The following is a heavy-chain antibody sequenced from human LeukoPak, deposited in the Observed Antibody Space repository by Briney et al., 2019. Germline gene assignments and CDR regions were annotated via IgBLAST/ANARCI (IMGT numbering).Heavy chain of an antibody. J-gene: IGHJ4*02. V-gene: IGHV5-51*01. D-gene: IGHD3-16*02. CDR2: INLSDSDT. CDR1: GYSFTSNW. Sequence: GESLKISCKGSGYSFTSNWIGWVRQMPGKGLEWMGIINLSDSDTRYSPSFQGQVTISADKSISTAYLQWSSLKASDTAMYYCARHRTYYDYVWGSYRPYYFDYWGQGTLVTVSS. CDR3: ARHRTYYDYVWGSYRPYYFDY.